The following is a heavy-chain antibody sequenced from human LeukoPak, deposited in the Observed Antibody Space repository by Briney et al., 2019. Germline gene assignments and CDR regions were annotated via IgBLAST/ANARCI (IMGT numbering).Heavy chain of an antibody. CDR3: AKALYGEPIIDY. Sequence: GGSLGLSCAASGFTFSSYAMSWVRQAPGKGLEWVSAISGSGGSTYYADSVKGRFTISRDNSKNTLYLQMNSLRAEDTAVYYCAKALYGEPIIDYWGQGTLVTVSS. J-gene: IGHJ4*02. CDR2: ISGSGGST. D-gene: IGHD3-16*01. V-gene: IGHV3-23*01. CDR1: GFTFSSYA.